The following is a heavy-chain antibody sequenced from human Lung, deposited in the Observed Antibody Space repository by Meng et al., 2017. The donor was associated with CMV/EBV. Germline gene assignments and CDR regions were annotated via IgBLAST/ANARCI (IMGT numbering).Heavy chain of an antibody. CDR2: ISSSRTYI. CDR3: ASMLRFVEGPGRYCGMDV. D-gene: IGHD3-3*01. J-gene: IGHJ6*02. Sequence: SXAASGFSFSTYTMHWVRQAPGKGLEWVSSISSSRTYIYYADSLKRRFTISRDNAKNSLYLQMNSLRAEDTAVYYCASMLRFVEGPGRYCGMDVWXQGTXVTVSS. CDR1: GFSFSTYT. V-gene: IGHV3-21*01.